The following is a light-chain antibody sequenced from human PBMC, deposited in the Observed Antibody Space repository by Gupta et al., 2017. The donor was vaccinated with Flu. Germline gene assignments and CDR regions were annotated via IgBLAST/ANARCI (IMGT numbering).Light chain of an antibody. V-gene: IGLV3-19*01. Sequence: TGRITCQGDSLRNSYASWYQQKPGQAPVLVIYAKNSRPSGIPDRFSGSSSGNTSSLTIPGAQAEDEGGYYCNSRDSTDNHQAVFGGGNQVNLL. CDR3: NSRDSTDNHQAV. J-gene: IGLJ2*01. CDR2: AKN. CDR1: SLRNSY.